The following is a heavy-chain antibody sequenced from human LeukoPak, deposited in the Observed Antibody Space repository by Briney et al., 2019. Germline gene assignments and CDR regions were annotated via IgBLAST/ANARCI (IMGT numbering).Heavy chain of an antibody. CDR3: ARDRGHIVVVTATDRIVDY. V-gene: IGHV1-18*01. D-gene: IGHD2-21*02. Sequence: ASVKVSCKASGYTFTSYGISWVRQAPGQGLEWMGWISAYNGNTNYAQKLQGRVTMTTDTSTSTAYMELRSLRSDDTAVYYCARDRGHIVVVTATDRIVDYWGQGTLVTVSS. CDR2: ISAYNGNT. J-gene: IGHJ4*02. CDR1: GYTFTSYG.